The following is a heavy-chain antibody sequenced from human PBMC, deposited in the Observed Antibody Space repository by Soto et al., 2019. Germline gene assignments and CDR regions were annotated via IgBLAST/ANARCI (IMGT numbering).Heavy chain of an antibody. CDR1: GFTFSDYG. CDR3: AKDHWAAYSGYAIRNDLDV. D-gene: IGHD5-12*01. J-gene: IGHJ6*02. CDR2: ISYEGSKT. Sequence: QVQLVESGGGVVQPGRSLRLSCAASGFTFSDYGIHWVRQAPGKGREWVAVISYEGSKTYYADSVKGRFTISRDNSKNTLYLQMASLRPEDTAVYYCAKDHWAAYSGYAIRNDLDVWGQGTTVTVSS. V-gene: IGHV3-30*18.